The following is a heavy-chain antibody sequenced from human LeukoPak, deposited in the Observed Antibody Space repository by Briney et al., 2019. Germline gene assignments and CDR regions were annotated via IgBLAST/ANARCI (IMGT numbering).Heavy chain of an antibody. V-gene: IGHV3-74*01. CDR1: GFTFSSYW. CDR3: ARGAMIVVVYDAFDI. Sequence: PGGSLRLSCAASGFTFSSYWMHWVRQAPGKGLVWVSRINSDGSSTSYADSVKGRFTISRDNAKNTLYLQMNSLRAEDTAVYYCARGAMIVVVYDAFDIWGQGTMVTVSS. CDR2: INSDGSST. D-gene: IGHD3-22*01. J-gene: IGHJ3*02.